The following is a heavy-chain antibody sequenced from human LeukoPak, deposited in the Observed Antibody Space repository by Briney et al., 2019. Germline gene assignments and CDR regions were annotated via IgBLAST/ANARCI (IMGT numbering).Heavy chain of an antibody. V-gene: IGHV4-59*02. Sequence: PSETLSLTCVVSGDSVRSHYWTWIRQPPGKGLEWIGYIYYSGSTNSNPSLQSRVTMSVDTSKNQFSLKLRSVTAADTAVYYCARDSYYDSSTYYRYMDVWGAGTTVTVSS. J-gene: IGHJ6*03. CDR1: GDSVRSHY. CDR2: IYYSGST. CDR3: ARDSYYDSSTYYRYMDV. D-gene: IGHD3-22*01.